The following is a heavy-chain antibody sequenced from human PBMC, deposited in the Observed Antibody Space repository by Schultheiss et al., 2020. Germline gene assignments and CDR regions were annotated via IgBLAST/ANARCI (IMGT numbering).Heavy chain of an antibody. CDR2: IYYSGST. J-gene: IGHJ6*04. CDR1: GGSISSGDYY. CDR3: ARVFCSGGSCYHRGYYYYGMDV. Sequence: SETLSLTCTVSGGSISSGDYYWSWIRQPPGKGLEWIGYIYYSGSTYYNPSLKSRVTISVDTSKNQFSLKLSSVTAADTAVYYCARVFCSGGSCYHRGYYYYGMDVWGKGTTVTVSS. V-gene: IGHV4-30-4*01. D-gene: IGHD2-15*01.